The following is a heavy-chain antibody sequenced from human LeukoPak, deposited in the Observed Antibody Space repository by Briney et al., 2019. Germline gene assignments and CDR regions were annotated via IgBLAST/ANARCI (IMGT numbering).Heavy chain of an antibody. D-gene: IGHD3-22*01. V-gene: IGHV3-33*06. J-gene: IGHJ4*02. Sequence: PGRSLRLSCAASGFTFSNYDMHWVRQAPGQGLERVALIWYDGTNKYYADSVKGRFTISRDNSKNIVYLQMNSLRAEDTAVYYCAKGGSYYDSSVRDYWGQGTLVTVSS. CDR2: IWYDGTNK. CDR1: GFTFSNYD. CDR3: AKGGSYYDSSVRDY.